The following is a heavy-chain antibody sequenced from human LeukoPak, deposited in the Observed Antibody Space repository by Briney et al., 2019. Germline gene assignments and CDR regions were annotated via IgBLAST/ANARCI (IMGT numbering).Heavy chain of an antibody. V-gene: IGHV1-46*01. D-gene: IGHD5-18*01. Sequence: VASVKVSCKASGYTFTSYYMHWVRQAPGQGLEWMGIINPSGGSTSYAQKFQGRVTMTRDTSTSTVYMELSSLGSEDTAVYYCAREVSAVQLWSSYYYYGMDVWGQGTTVTVSS. CDR1: GYTFTSYY. J-gene: IGHJ6*02. CDR2: INPSGGST. CDR3: AREVSAVQLWSSYYYYGMDV.